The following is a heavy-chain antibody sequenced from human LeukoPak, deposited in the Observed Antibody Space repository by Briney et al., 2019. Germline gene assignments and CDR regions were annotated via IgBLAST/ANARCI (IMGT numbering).Heavy chain of an antibody. D-gene: IGHD3-16*02. V-gene: IGHV4-34*01. CDR1: GGSFSGYY. CDR3: ARGGYDYVWGSYRLSQYYFDY. Sequence: SETLSLTCVVYGGSFSGYYWSWIRQPPGKGLEWIGEINHSGSTNYNPSLKSRVTISVDTSKNQFSLKLSSVTAADTAVYYCARGGYDYVWGSYRLSQYYFDYWGQGTLVTVSS. J-gene: IGHJ4*02. CDR2: INHSGST.